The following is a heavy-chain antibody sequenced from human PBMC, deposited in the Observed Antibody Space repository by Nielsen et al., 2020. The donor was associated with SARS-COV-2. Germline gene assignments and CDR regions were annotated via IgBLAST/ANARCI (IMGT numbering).Heavy chain of an antibody. CDR2: IYYRGST. J-gene: IGHJ3*01. D-gene: IGHD1/OR15-1a*01. CDR3: ATGNKIFDDAFDV. Sequence: SETLSLTCTVSGGSISSNSSSWGWIRQPPGKGLEWIRNIYYRGSTYNSPSLKSRVTISVDRSKSQFSLRLTSVTAADTAVYFCATGNKIFDDAFDVWGQGALVTVSA. CDR1: GGSISSNSSS. V-gene: IGHV4-39*07.